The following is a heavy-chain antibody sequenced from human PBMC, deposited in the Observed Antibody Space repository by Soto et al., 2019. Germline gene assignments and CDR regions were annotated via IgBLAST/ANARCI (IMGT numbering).Heavy chain of an antibody. J-gene: IGHJ4*02. CDR1: GFTFSNYG. CDR2: ISYDGRNK. CDR3: VRDGSGWTWRHFDY. D-gene: IGHD6-19*01. V-gene: IGHV3-30*03. Sequence: PGGSLRLSWAASGFTFSNYGFHWVRHAPGKGLEWVAVISYDGRNKYSADSVKGRFTISRDNSKNTIYLQLNSLSTEDTAVYYCVRDGSGWTWRHFDYWGQGTLVTVSS.